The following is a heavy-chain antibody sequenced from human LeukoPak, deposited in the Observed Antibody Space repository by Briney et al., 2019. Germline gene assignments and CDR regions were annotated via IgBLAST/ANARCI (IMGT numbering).Heavy chain of an antibody. CDR2: IYSDDAK. Sequence: SGPTLVKPTQTLTLTCTFSGFSLSTSGGGVGWIRQLPGKALERLALIYSDDAKRYITSLNSRPTITKDTSKNPVVLTMTKMDPADTATYYCAHNEDRGARWFDPWGQGTLVTVSS. CDR3: AHNEDRGARWFDP. V-gene: IGHV2-5*02. J-gene: IGHJ5*02. D-gene: IGHD1-14*01. CDR1: GFSLSTSGGG.